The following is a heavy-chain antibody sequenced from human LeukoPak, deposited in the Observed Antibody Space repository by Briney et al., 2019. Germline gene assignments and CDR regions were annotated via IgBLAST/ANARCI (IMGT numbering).Heavy chain of an antibody. V-gene: IGHV3-33*01. CDR2: IHYDGSKE. CDR3: ARDVWDSRGYYFDS. D-gene: IGHD3-22*01. J-gene: IGHJ4*02. Sequence: GGSLRPSCAASGFIFRSYGMHWVRQAPGKGLEWVAGIHYDGSKEYYADSVKGRITISRDNSKNTVYLQMNSLRAEDTAVFYCARDVWDSRGYYFDSWGQGTLVTVSS. CDR1: GFIFRSYG.